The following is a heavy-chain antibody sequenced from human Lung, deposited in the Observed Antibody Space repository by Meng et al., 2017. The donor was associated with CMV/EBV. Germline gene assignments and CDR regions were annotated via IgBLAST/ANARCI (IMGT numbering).Heavy chain of an antibody. CDR2: INPNSGST. J-gene: IGHJ4*02. D-gene: IGHD2-2*01. CDR1: GYTFIGYY. V-gene: IGHV1-2*02. Sequence: SVKVSCKASGYTFIGYYMHWVRQAPGQGLEWVGWINPNSGSTNLAQKFQGRVTMARDTSTRTVYMELRSLGFDDTAVYYCGRGVGFQLPDYWGQGTLVTVSS. CDR3: GRGVGFQLPDY.